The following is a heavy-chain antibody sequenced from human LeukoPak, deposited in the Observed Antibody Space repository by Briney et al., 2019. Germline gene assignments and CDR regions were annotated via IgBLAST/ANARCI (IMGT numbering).Heavy chain of an antibody. D-gene: IGHD6-13*01. CDR2: IYSSGST. Sequence: SETLSLTCTVSGGSINGYYWSWIRQPAGKGLEWLGRIYSSGSTNYNPSLKSRVTMSVDTSKNQFSLKLSSITAADTAMYYCARAGSSTWYYYMDVWGKGTTVIVSS. CDR3: ARAGSSTWYYYMDV. J-gene: IGHJ6*03. CDR1: GGSINGYY. V-gene: IGHV4-4*07.